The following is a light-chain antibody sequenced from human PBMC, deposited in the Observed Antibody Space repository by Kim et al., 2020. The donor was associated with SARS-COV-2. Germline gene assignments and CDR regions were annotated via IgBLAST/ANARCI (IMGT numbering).Light chain of an antibody. CDR3: QQYGSSRT. CDR1: QSVSSSY. CDR2: GAS. Sequence: EIVLTQSPGTLSLSPGERATLSCRASQSVSSSYLAWYQQQPGQAPRLLIYGASSRATGIPDRFSGSGSGTDFTLTISRLEPEDFAVYYCQQYGSSRTFGQGTKR. J-gene: IGKJ2*01. V-gene: IGKV3-20*01.